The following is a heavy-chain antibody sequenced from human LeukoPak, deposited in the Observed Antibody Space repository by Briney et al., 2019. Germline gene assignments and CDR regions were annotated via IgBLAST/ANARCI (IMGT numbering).Heavy chain of an antibody. CDR1: GFTFSSYG. J-gene: IGHJ4*02. V-gene: IGHV3-7*03. Sequence: PGGSLRLSCAASGFTFSSYGMHWVRQAPGKGLEWVANIKQDGSEKYYVDSVKGRFTISRDNAKNSVYLQMNSLRAEDTAVYYCARRYFDYWGQGTLVSVSS. CDR2: IKQDGSEK. CDR3: ARRYFDY.